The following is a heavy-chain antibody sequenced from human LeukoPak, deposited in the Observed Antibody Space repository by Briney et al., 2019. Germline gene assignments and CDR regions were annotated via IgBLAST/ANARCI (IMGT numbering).Heavy chain of an antibody. CDR1: GYTFTGYY. Sequence: ASVKVSCKAFGYTFTGYYMHWLRQAPGQGLGWMGWFNPNSGGTNYAQKFQGWVTMTRDTSISTAYMELSRLRSDDTAVYYCARGLSSGIEYYFDYWGQGTLVTVSS. J-gene: IGHJ4*02. CDR3: ARGLSSGIEYYFDY. CDR2: FNPNSGGT. D-gene: IGHD6-19*01. V-gene: IGHV1-2*04.